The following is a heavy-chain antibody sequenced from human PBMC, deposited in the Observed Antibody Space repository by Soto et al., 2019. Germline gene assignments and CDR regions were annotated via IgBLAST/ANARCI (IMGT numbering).Heavy chain of an antibody. V-gene: IGHV1-69*13. J-gene: IGHJ6*02. CDR2: IIPFFHAP. D-gene: IGHD6-13*01. CDR1: GYTFTGFY. CDR3: ARSRAAAAPRVGMDV. Sequence: GASVKVSCKASGYTFTGFYLHWVRQAPGQGLEWMGGIIPFFHAPNYAQKFQGRVTITADESTSIVFMEMSSLRFEDTAVYYCARSRAAAAPRVGMDVWGQGTTVTVSS.